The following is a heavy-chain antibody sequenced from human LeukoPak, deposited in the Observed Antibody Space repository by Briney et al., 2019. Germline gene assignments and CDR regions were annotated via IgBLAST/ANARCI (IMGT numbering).Heavy chain of an antibody. D-gene: IGHD5-24*01. CDR3: ARMAGLSWFDP. Sequence: PGGSLRLSCAAPGFTFSNYWMSWVRQAPGKGLEWVANIKEDGSEKYYVDSVKGRFTISRDNAKNSLYLQMNSLRAEDTAVYYCARMAGLSWFDPWGQGTLVTVSS. CDR1: GFTFSNYW. CDR2: IKEDGSEK. J-gene: IGHJ5*02. V-gene: IGHV3-7*01.